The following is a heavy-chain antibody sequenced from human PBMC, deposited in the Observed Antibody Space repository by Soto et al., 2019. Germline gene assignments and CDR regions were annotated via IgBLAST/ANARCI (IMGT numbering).Heavy chain of an antibody. J-gene: IGHJ4*02. D-gene: IGHD6-13*01. CDR2: MTPNSGGT. V-gene: IGHV1-8*02. CDR1: GYTFQTYD. CDR3: ATDHYQEQLGN. Sequence: QVQLVQSGAEVKKPGASVKVSCRASGYTFQTYDIVWVRQAPGQGLEWLGWMTPNSGGTVYAQSFQGRVTMTRDTSMSTAYMGLSSLRSDDTALYYCATDHYQEQLGNWGQGALVIVSS.